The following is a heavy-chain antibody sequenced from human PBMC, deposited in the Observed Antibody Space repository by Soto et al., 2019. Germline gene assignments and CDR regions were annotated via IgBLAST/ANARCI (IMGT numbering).Heavy chain of an antibody. CDR2: ISSNGGST. CDR3: VKDADPIVPAALVFDY. Sequence: SLRLSCSASGFTFSSYAMHWVRQAPGKGLEYVTAISSNGGSTYYADSVKGRFTISRDNSKNTLYLQMSSLRAEDTAVYYCVKDADPIVPAALVFDYWGQGTLVTVSS. J-gene: IGHJ4*02. CDR1: GFTFSSYA. D-gene: IGHD2-2*01. V-gene: IGHV3-64D*06.